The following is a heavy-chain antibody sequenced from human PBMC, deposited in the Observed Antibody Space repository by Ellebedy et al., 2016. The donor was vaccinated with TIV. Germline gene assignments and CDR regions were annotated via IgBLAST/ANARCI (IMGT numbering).Heavy chain of an antibody. CDR2: IYPGDSDT. J-gene: IGHJ3*02. CDR1: GYTFTTYW. V-gene: IGHV5-51*01. Sequence: GESLKISCKASGYTFTTYWIGWVRQMPGEGLEWMGIIYPGDSDTRYSPSFQGQVTISADKSISTAYLQWSSLKASDTAMYYCASCPGTSWLDAFDIWGQGTMVTVSS. CDR3: ASCPGTSWLDAFDI. D-gene: IGHD2-2*01.